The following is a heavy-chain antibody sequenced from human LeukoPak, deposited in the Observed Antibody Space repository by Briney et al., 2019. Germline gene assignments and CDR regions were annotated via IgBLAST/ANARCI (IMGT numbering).Heavy chain of an antibody. CDR3: ARDFGRWFLDY. D-gene: IGHD2-15*01. Sequence: GGSLRLSCTVSGYTVSSNSMSWVRQAPGKGLEWVSFIYSGTIHYSDSVKGRFTISRDNSKNTLYLQMNSLRAEDTAVYYCARDFGRWFLDYWGQGTLVTVSS. J-gene: IGHJ4*02. CDR1: GYTVSSNS. V-gene: IGHV3-53*01. CDR2: IYSGTI.